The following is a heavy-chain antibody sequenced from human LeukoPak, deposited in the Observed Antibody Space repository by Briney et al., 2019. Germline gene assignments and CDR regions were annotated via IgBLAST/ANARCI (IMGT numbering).Heavy chain of an antibody. CDR1: GYTFTSYA. V-gene: IGHV1-3*01. D-gene: IGHD3-10*01. CDR3: ARAPRFRSSDYGSGSYSKTFDY. CDR2: INAGNGNT. J-gene: IGHJ4*02. Sequence: ASVKVSCKASGYTFTSYAMHWVRQAPGQRLEGMGWINAGNGNTKYSQKFQGRVTITRDTSASTAYMELSSLRSEDTAVYYCARAPRFRSSDYGSGSYSKTFDYWGQGTLVTVSS.